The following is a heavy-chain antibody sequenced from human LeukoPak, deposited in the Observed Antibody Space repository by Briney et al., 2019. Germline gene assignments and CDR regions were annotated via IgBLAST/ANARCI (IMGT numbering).Heavy chain of an antibody. CDR1: GDTFNNYD. CDR2: ISAYNGNT. D-gene: IGHD6-19*01. V-gene: IGHV1-18*01. CDR3: ARWGIEQWLAGGDH. J-gene: IGHJ4*02. Sequence: ASVKVSCKGSGDTFNNYDINWVRQAPGQGLQWMGWISAYNGNTNYAQKLQGRVTMTTDTSTSTAYMELRSLRSDDTAVYYCARWGIEQWLAGGDHWGQGTLVTVSS.